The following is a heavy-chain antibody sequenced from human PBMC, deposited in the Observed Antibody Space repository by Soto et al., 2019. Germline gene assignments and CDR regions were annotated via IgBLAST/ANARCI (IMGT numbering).Heavy chain of an antibody. CDR1: GFNFPTFW. D-gene: IGHD3-10*01. J-gene: IGHJ6*02. V-gene: IGHV5-51*01. Sequence: PGDSLMISCKHSGFNFPTFWIAWVRQMPGKGLEWMGTIYPDDSDTRYSPSFQGQVTISADKSISTAYLQWGSLKASDTAMYYCARHVEKLSFGELSTATYGMDVWGQGTTDTVSS. CDR2: IYPDDSDT. CDR3: ARHVEKLSFGELSTATYGMDV.